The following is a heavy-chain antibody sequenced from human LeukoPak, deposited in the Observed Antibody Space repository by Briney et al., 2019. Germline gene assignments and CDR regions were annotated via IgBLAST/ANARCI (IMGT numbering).Heavy chain of an antibody. D-gene: IGHD2-2*01. Sequence: GGSLRLSCATSGFTFSNYRMSWVRQAPGKGLEWVASIKQDANEKYYVDSVKGRFAISRDNVKNSLYLQMNSLRAEDTAVYYCAKSAPVPAPPNWFDPWGQGTLVTVSS. CDR1: GFTFSNYR. CDR3: AKSAPVPAPPNWFDP. CDR2: IKQDANEK. V-gene: IGHV3-7*01. J-gene: IGHJ5*02.